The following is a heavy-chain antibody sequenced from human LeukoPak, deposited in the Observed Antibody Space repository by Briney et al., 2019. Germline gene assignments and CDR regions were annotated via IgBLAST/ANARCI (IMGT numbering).Heavy chain of an antibody. D-gene: IGHD4-17*01. Sequence: ASVKVSCKASGYTFTSYGISWVRQAPGQGLEWMGWISAYNGNTNYAQKLQGRVTMTTDTSTSTAYMELRSLRSDDTAVYYCARAVNYGDKSHAFDIWGQGTMVTVSS. CDR2: ISAYNGNT. CDR3: ARAVNYGDKSHAFDI. CDR1: GYTFTSYG. J-gene: IGHJ3*02. V-gene: IGHV1-18*01.